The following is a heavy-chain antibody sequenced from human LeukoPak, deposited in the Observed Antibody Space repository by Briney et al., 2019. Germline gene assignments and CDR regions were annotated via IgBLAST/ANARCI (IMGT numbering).Heavy chain of an antibody. J-gene: IGHJ6*02. CDR2: ISGSGGST. D-gene: IGHD3-10*01. CDR3: AKPYRGFYYYYGMDV. V-gene: IGHV3-23*01. Sequence: GESLRLSCTASAFAFSSYAMSWVRQAPGKGLEWVSAISGSGGSTYYADSVKGRFTISRDNSKDTLYLQMNSLRAEDTAVYYCAKPYRGFYYYYGMDVWGQGTTVTVSS. CDR1: AFAFSSYA.